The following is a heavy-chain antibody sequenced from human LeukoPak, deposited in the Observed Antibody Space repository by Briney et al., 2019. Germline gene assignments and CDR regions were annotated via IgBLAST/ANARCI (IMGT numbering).Heavy chain of an antibody. CDR3: ATNFVPIVRSWFDP. V-gene: IGHV4-39*01. CDR2: IYYSGST. Sequence: SETLSLTCTVSGGSISSSSYYWGWIRQPPGKGLEWIGSIYYSGSTYYNPSLKSRVTISVDTSKNQFSLKLSSVTAADTAVYYYATNFVPIVRSWFDPWGQGTLVTVSS. J-gene: IGHJ5*02. D-gene: IGHD2-2*01. CDR1: GGSISSSSYY.